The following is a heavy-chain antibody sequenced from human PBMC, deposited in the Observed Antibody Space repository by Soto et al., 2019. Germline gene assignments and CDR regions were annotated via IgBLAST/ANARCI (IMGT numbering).Heavy chain of an antibody. CDR1: GGSLRGSY. CDR3: ARGHIPVYGPVPDYCDS. V-gene: IGHV4-34*02. J-gene: IGHJ4*02. CDR2: VTHSGST. D-gene: IGHD2-21*01. Sequence: QVHLQQWGAGLLKPSETLSLTCGVYGGSLRGSYWSWIRQPPGKALEWLGKVTHSGSTTFNPSLKSRVSVSVDTSDNQFSLKLTSGTAADTAVYYCARGHIPVYGPVPDYCDSWGQGTLVTVSS.